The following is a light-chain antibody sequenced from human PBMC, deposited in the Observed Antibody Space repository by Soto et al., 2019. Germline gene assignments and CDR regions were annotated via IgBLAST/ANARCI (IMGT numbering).Light chain of an antibody. V-gene: IGKV3-15*01. Sequence: EIVMTQSPATLSVSPGERATLSCRASQSVSSNLAWYQQKPGQAPRLLIYGASTRATGIPARFSGSGSGTEFTLTISSLQSEDFGVYYCQQYNNWPQTLGQGTNVDIK. CDR2: GAS. CDR3: QQYNNWPQT. CDR1: QSVSSN. J-gene: IGKJ1*01.